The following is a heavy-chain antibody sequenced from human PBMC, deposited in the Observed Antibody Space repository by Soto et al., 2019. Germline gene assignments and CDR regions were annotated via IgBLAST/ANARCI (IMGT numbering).Heavy chain of an antibody. J-gene: IGHJ6*02. Sequence: SVKVSCKASGGTFSSHAISWVRQAPGQGLEWMGGIIPFFKAANYAQKFQGRVTITADDSTSTAYMDLYSLRSEDTAVYYCARDVPLNYYDGTFSYYATDVWGQGTTVTVSS. CDR1: GGTFSSHA. CDR2: IIPFFKAA. CDR3: ARDVPLNYYDGTFSYYATDV. V-gene: IGHV1-69*13. D-gene: IGHD3-16*01.